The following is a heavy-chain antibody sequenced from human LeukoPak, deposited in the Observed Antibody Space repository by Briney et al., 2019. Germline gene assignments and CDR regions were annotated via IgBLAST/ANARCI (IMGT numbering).Heavy chain of an antibody. Sequence: GGSLRLSCAASGFTFSSYAMSWVRQAPGKGLAWVSTISGGSGSTYCADSVKGRFTISRDNSKNTLYLQMNSLRDEDTAVYYCAKHRFESGGYHSTDWGQGTLVTVSS. V-gene: IGHV3-23*01. CDR2: ISGGSGST. CDR3: AKHRFESGGYHSTD. J-gene: IGHJ4*02. D-gene: IGHD3-22*01. CDR1: GFTFSSYA.